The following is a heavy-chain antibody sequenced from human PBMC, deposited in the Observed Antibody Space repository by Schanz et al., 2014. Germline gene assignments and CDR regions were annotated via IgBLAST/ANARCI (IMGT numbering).Heavy chain of an antibody. CDR3: ARGGFFDSTSFDS. CDR2: IIPILDKT. J-gene: IGHJ4*02. Sequence: QVQLVQSGAEVKKPGSSVKVSCKASGGTFSSSTLTWVRQAPGQGLEWMGRIIPILDKTNYAQKFQGRVTMTADKSTSTVYMEVSGLRSEDAPVYYCARGGFFDSTSFDSWGQGTLVTVSS. D-gene: IGHD2-2*01. V-gene: IGHV1-69*08. CDR1: GGTFSSST.